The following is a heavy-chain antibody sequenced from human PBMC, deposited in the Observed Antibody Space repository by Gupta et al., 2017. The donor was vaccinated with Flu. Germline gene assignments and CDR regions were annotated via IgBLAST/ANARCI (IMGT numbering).Heavy chain of an antibody. CDR3: SHREEPQALNGDYVHDSNLLDY. J-gene: IGHJ4*02. Sequence: QITLKASGPTLVKPTPTLTLTYTFSGFSPRTSGVSVGWIRQPPGTALEWLVLMYWDDDKRYSPSLKSRLTITKDTSKNQGVLTMTNMDPVGTATYYCSHREEPQALNGDYVHDSNLLDYWGQGTMGTVS. V-gene: IGHV2-5*02. D-gene: IGHD4-17*01. CDR1: GFSPRTSGVS. CDR2: MYWDDDK.